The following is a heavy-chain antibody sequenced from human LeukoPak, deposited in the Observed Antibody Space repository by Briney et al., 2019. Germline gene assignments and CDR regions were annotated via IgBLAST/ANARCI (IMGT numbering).Heavy chain of an antibody. J-gene: IGHJ6*02. CDR3: VRFGVNYDMDV. CDR1: GGSISGYY. D-gene: IGHD3-16*01. CDR2: IHYSGRA. V-gene: IGHV4-59*01. Sequence: SSETLSLTCSVSGGSISGYYWTWVRQPPGKGLEWIGQIHYSGRADYNPSLKSRITMSVDTSRNQISLKLSSVTAADTAIHYCVRFGVNYDMDVWGQGTTVTVFS.